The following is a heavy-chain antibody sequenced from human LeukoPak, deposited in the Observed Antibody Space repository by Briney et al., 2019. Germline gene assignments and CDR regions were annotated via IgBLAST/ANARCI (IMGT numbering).Heavy chain of an antibody. Sequence: ASVTVSCKASGYTFTSYYIHWVRQAPGQGLEWMGMIYPGDGSTSYAQNFQGRVTVTRDTSTTTVHMELRGLRSEDTAVYYCARDQEGFDYWGQGTVVTVSS. CDR2: IYPGDGST. V-gene: IGHV1-46*01. CDR1: GYTFTSYY. CDR3: ARDQEGFDY. J-gene: IGHJ4*02.